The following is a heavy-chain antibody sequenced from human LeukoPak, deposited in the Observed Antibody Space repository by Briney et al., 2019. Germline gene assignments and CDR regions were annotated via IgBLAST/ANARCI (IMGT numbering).Heavy chain of an antibody. CDR1: GFTFSSYS. CDR2: ISSSSSTI. CDR3: ARDRKSGSYSVFDY. D-gene: IGHD1-26*01. V-gene: IGHV3-48*01. Sequence: GGSLRLSCAASGFTFSSYSMNWVRQAPGKGLEWVSYISSSSSTIYYADPVKGRFTISRDNAKNSLYLQMNSLRAEDTAVYYCARDRKSGSYSVFDYWGQGTLVTVSS. J-gene: IGHJ4*02.